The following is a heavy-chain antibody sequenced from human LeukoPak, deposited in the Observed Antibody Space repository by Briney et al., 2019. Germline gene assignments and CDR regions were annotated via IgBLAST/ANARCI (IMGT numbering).Heavy chain of an antibody. V-gene: IGHV3-7*01. CDR3: VRLQRAVTGNY. Sequence: GGSLRLSCAASGFTFSSYSMNWVRQAPGKGLEWVANIRQDGSYKQYVDSVKGRFTISRDNAQNSLYLQMNSLRTEDTAVYYCVRLQRAVTGNYWGQGTLVTVSS. CDR1: GFTFSSYS. D-gene: IGHD4-11*01. CDR2: IRQDGSYK. J-gene: IGHJ4*02.